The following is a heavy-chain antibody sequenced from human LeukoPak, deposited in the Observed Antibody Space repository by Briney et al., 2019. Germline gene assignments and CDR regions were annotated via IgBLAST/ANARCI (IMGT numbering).Heavy chain of an antibody. CDR1: GFTFSSYA. V-gene: IGHV3-23*01. CDR2: ITGSGSGT. Sequence: GGSLRLSCAASGFTFSSYAMSWVRQAPGKGLEWVSVITGSGSGTYYADSVKGRFAISRDNSKNTLFLQMNSLRAEDTAIYYCAKRNGVATIDYWGQGTLVTVSS. J-gene: IGHJ4*02. D-gene: IGHD5-12*01. CDR3: AKRNGVATIDY.